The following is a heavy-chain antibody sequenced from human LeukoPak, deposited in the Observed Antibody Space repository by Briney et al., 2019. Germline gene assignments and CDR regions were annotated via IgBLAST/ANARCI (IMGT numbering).Heavy chain of an antibody. CDR2: IYYTGST. Sequence: PSETLSLTCTVSGVSISTSRYYWGWIRQPPGKGLEWIENIYYTGSTYYNASLESPFTISLDTSKNQFFLKLNSVTAADTAMYYCAKSDGYGLIDYSDQGTLVTVSS. V-gene: IGHV4-39*01. D-gene: IGHD2-21*02. CDR3: AKSDGYGLIDY. J-gene: IGHJ4*02. CDR1: GVSISTSRYY.